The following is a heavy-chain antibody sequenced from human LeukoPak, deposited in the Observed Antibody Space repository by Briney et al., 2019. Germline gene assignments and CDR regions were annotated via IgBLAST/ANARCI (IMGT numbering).Heavy chain of an antibody. CDR3: AGGRTYGGNSLDAFDI. Sequence: ASVKVSCKASGYTFTGYYMHWVRQAPGQGLEWMGWINPNSDGTNYAQKFQGRVTMTRDTSISTAYMELSRLRSDDTAVYYCAGGRTYGGNSLDAFDIWGQGTVVTVPS. CDR2: INPNSDGT. D-gene: IGHD4-23*01. J-gene: IGHJ3*02. V-gene: IGHV1-2*02. CDR1: GYTFTGYY.